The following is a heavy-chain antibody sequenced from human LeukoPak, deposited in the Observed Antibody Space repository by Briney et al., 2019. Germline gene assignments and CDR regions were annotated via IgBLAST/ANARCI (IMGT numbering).Heavy chain of an antibody. V-gene: IGHV4-59*08. CDR3: ARPYCSGGSCYRGAFDI. D-gene: IGHD2-15*01. CDR1: GGSISSYY. Sequence: SETLSLTCTVSGGSISSYYWSWIRQPPGKGLEWIAYIFYSGSTTYNPSLKSRVTISVDTSKNQFSLKLSSVTAADTAVYYCARPYCSGGSCYRGAFDIWGQGTMVTVSS. CDR2: IFYSGST. J-gene: IGHJ3*02.